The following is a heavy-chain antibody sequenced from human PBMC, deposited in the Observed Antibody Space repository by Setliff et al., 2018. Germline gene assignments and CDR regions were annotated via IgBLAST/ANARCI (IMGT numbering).Heavy chain of an antibody. J-gene: IGHJ4*02. CDR2: MSASGTST. CDR1: GFTFSSYA. D-gene: IGHD3-16*01. Sequence: GGSLRLSCATSGFTFSSYAMSWVRQAPGTGLEWVSAMSASGTSTYHADSVKGLFTISGDNSKNSLYLQMNSLRAEDTAVYFCARYVKKFAHFDYGGQGTLVTVSS. V-gene: IGHV3-23*01. CDR3: ARYVKKFAHFDY.